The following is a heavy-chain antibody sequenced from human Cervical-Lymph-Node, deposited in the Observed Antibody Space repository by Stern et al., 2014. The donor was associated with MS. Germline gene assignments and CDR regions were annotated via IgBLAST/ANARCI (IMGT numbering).Heavy chain of an antibody. Sequence: VQLVQSGPEAKKPWASLKVSCKASGNTFSESYLHWLRQAPGQGLECMGRIDPDRCHTNYAQRVHGRLTLTRDALSNTAYLELKSLTSDDMAVYYCARQRIIDMVDDAFDIWGQGTRVAVSS. V-gene: IGHV1-2*02. D-gene: IGHD2/OR15-2a*01. J-gene: IGHJ3*02. CDR3: ARQRIIDMVDDAFDI. CDR2: IDPDRCHT. CDR1: GNTFSESY.